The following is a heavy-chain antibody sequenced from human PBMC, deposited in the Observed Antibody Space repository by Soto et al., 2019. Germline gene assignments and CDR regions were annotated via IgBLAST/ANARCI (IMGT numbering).Heavy chain of an antibody. J-gene: IGHJ4*02. D-gene: IGHD6-19*01. V-gene: IGHV5-51*01. CDR2: IYPGDSDT. Sequence: GEALKISCKGSGYSFTTDWIGWVRQMPGKGLEWMGIIYPGDSDTRYSPSFQGQVTILADKSISTAYLQWSSLKASDTAMYYCARVSTARIAVAGFDYWGQGTLVTVSS. CDR3: ARVSTARIAVAGFDY. CDR1: GYSFTTDW.